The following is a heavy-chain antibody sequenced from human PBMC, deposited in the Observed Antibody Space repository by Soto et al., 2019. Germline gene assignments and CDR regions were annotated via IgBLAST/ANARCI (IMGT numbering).Heavy chain of an antibody. CDR1: GGSINSGGYY. CDR3: ATSDYDSSGYYGGFDY. CDR2: ISYSGST. J-gene: IGHJ4*02. Sequence: QVQLQESGPGLVKPSQTLSLTCTISGGSINSGGYYWSWIRQHPGKGLEWIGYISYSGSTYYNPSLKSRVTISVDTSKNQLSLKLSSVTAADTAVYYWATSDYDSSGYYGGFDYWGQGTLVTVSS. V-gene: IGHV4-31*03. D-gene: IGHD3-22*01.